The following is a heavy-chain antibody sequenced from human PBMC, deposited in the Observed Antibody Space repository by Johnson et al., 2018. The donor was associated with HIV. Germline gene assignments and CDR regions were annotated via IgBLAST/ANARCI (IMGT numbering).Heavy chain of an antibody. CDR1: GFTFSDYY. J-gene: IGHJ3*02. D-gene: IGHD5-12*01. Sequence: QVLLVESGGGVVQPGGSLRLSCAASGFTFSDYYMSWIRQAPGKGLEWLSYISSSGSTIYYVDSVKGRFTISRDTAKNSLYLQMNSLRAEDTAVYYCARDRHSKWLRSNDDVVDIWGQGTMVTVSS. V-gene: IGHV3-11*04. CDR3: ARDRHSKWLRSNDDVVDI. CDR2: ISSSGSTI.